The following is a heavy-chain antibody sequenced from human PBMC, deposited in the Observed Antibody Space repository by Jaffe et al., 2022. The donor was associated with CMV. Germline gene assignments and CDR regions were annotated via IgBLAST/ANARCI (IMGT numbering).Heavy chain of an antibody. CDR3: ARRIVMSDYFDY. Sequence: QITLKESGPTLVKPTQTLTLTCTFSGFSLTSSGVTVGWIRQPPGKALEWLALIYWDDGNRYSPSLKSRLTITRDTSRNQVVLTMTNVDPVDTATYYCARRIVMSDYFDYWGQGTLVTVSS. CDR1: GFSLTSSGVT. D-gene: IGHD3-16*02. CDR2: IYWDDGN. J-gene: IGHJ4*02. V-gene: IGHV2-5*02.